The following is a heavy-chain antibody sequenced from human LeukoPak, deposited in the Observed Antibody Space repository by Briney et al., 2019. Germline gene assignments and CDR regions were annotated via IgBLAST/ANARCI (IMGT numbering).Heavy chain of an antibody. CDR2: INRGGST. J-gene: IGHJ4*02. CDR3: GRVVVAVAGAGEDY. V-gene: IGHV4-34*01. Sequence: AESLSLSCAAYGWTFSGYYMSWIRQAPGKGLEWVSEINRGGSTNYNASLKRRVTMSIDTSKNKLSLKLSTVSAADTAVYYCGRVVVAVAGAGEDYWGGGTLVSVPS. D-gene: IGHD6-13*01. CDR1: GWTFSGYY.